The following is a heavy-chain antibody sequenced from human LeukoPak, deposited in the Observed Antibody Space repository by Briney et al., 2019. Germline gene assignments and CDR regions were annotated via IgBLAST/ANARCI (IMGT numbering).Heavy chain of an antibody. CDR3: ARPSYGASDY. D-gene: IGHD4-17*01. CDR2: IFPRDSNI. J-gene: IGHJ4*02. Sequence: GESLKISCKASGYSFTNFWIGWVRQMPGRGLEWMGLIFPRDSNIKYGPSFQGQVTISADNSISTAYLQWSSLKASDTAMYYCARPSYGASDYWGQGTLVTVSS. CDR1: GYSFTNFW. V-gene: IGHV5-51*01.